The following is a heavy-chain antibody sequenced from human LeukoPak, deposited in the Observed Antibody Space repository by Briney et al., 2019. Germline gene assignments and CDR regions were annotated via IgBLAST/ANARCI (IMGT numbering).Heavy chain of an antibody. V-gene: IGHV3-30-3*01. CDR1: GFIFSSYS. CDR2: TSYDESNK. D-gene: IGHD2-15*01. J-gene: IGHJ4*02. CDR3: ATYASSWSSSDY. Sequence: GGSLRLSCAASGFIFSSYSMHWVRQAPGKGLEWVAVTSYDESNKYYADSVKGRFTISRDNSKNTLYLQMNSLKPDDTAVYYCATYASSWSSSDYWGQGTLVTVSS.